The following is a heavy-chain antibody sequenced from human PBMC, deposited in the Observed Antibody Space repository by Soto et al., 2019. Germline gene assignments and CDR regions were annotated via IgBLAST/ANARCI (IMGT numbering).Heavy chain of an antibody. CDR2: ISYDGSNT. CDR3: ARDMQQLVSSSDRMDV. V-gene: IGHV3-30-3*01. J-gene: IGHJ6*02. D-gene: IGHD6-13*01. Sequence: QVQLVESGGGEVQPARALRLSCAASGFTFSSYAMHRVRQAPGKGLARVAVISYDGSNTYYADSVKGRFTISRDNSVNTLDLRMNSLRAEDTSVYYCARDMQQLVSSSDRMDVWGQGTTVTVSS. CDR1: GFTFSSYA.